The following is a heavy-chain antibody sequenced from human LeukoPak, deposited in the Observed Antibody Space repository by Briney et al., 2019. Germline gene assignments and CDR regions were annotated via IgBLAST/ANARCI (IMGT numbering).Heavy chain of an antibody. Sequence: GGSLRLSCAASGFTFSSYAMSWVRQAPGKGLEWVSAISGSGGSTYYADSVKGRFTISRDNSKNTLYLQMNSLRAEDTAVYYCAKDYLIVVVPAAMSFDYWGQGTLVTVSS. J-gene: IGHJ4*02. CDR3: AKDYLIVVVPAAMSFDY. V-gene: IGHV3-23*01. CDR1: GFTFSSYA. CDR2: ISGSGGST. D-gene: IGHD2-2*01.